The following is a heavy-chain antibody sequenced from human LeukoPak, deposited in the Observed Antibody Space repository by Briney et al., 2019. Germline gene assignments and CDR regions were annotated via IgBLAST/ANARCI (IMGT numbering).Heavy chain of an antibody. J-gene: IGHJ6*03. CDR3: ARSSGWYHRGPDYYYYYMDV. Sequence: GGSLRLSCAASGFTFSSYGMSWVRQAPGKGLEWVSGISGSGTNTNYADSVKGRFTISRDNAKNSLYLQMNSLRAEDTAVYYCARSSGWYHRGPDYYYYYMDVWGKGTTVTVS. CDR1: GFTFSSYG. CDR2: ISGSGTNT. V-gene: IGHV3-21*01. D-gene: IGHD6-19*01.